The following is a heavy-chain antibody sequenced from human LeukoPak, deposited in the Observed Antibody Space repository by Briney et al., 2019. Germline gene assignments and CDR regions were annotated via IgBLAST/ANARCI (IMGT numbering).Heavy chain of an antibody. CDR3: AREEYDSSSYYSIGYFQH. Sequence: SQTLSLTCTVSGGSISSSSYYWSWIRQPAGKGLEWIGRIYSSGSTNYNPSLKSRVTISVDTSKNQFSLNLSSVTAADTAVYYCAREEYDSSSYYSIGYFQHWDQGTLVTVSS. J-gene: IGHJ1*01. CDR1: GGSISSSSYY. D-gene: IGHD3-22*01. V-gene: IGHV4-61*02. CDR2: IYSSGST.